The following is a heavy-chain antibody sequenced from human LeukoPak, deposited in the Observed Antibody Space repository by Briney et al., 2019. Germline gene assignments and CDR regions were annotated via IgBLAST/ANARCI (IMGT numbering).Heavy chain of an antibody. CDR1: GYTFTGYY. Sequence: ASVKVSCKPSGYTFTGYYMHWVRQAPGQGLEWMGWMNPNSGGTHYLQKFQGRVTVTRDTSLSTAYMELSRLTSDDTAVYYCARGGVVEDTDSIDYWGEGTLVTVSS. CDR3: ARGGVVEDTDSIDY. V-gene: IGHV1-2*02. CDR2: MNPNSGGT. J-gene: IGHJ4*02. D-gene: IGHD2-15*01.